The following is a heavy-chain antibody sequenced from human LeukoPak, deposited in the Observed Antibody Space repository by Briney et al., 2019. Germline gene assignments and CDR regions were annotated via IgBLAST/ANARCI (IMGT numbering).Heavy chain of an antibody. V-gene: IGHV1-69*13. CDR2: IIPIFGTA. Sequence: SVKVSCKASVGTFSSYAISWVRQAPGQGLEWMGGIIPIFGTANYAQKFQGRVTITADESTSTAYMELSSLRSEDTAVYYCARNLYLPIGGYYYYYMDVWGKGTTVTVSS. CDR1: VGTFSSYA. J-gene: IGHJ6*03. CDR3: ARNLYLPIGGYYYYYMDV. D-gene: IGHD3-16*01.